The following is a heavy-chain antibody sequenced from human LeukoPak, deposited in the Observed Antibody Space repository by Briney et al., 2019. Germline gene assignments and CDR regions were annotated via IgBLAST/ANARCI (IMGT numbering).Heavy chain of an antibody. D-gene: IGHD3-10*01. V-gene: IGHV3-20*04. CDR2: INWNGGST. CDR3: ARDQRPGSYYYYFDY. J-gene: IGHJ4*02. CDR1: GFTFDDYG. Sequence: GGSLRLSCAASGFTFDDYGMSWVRHAPGKGLEWVSGINWNGGSTGYADSVKGRFTISRDNAKNSLYLQMNSLRAEDTALYYCARDQRPGSYYYYFDYWGQGTLVTVSS.